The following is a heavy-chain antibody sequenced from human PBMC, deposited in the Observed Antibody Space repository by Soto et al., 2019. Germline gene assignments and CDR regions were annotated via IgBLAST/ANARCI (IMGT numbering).Heavy chain of an antibody. CDR2: IKSKADDGTT. J-gene: IGHJ4*02. Sequence: RLSRAASGYTFSDYYMSRFKQAPGKGLEWVGRIKSKADDGTTASAAPVKGRFIISRDDSRNMLYLQVNSLKTEDTGVYFCPTGLLAADFSFGYWGQGNLGTVSS. CDR1: GYTFSDYY. D-gene: IGHD3-3*01. V-gene: IGHV3-15*01. CDR3: PTGLLAADFSFGY.